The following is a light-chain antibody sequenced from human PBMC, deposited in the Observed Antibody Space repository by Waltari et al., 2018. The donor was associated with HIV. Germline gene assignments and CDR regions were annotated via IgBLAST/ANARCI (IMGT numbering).Light chain of an antibody. Sequence: QSVLTPPPSASGTPGQKVTLSCSGPTSTIGKTYVSWYQKFPGRAPTIIVYRNKQRPSGVPNRFSGSKSGTSASRAISGVRSEDEADYYCEAWDDSLSSPVFGGGTKLTVL. CDR3: EAWDDSLSSPV. CDR2: RNK. CDR1: TSTIGKTY. V-gene: IGLV1-47*01. J-gene: IGLJ2*01.